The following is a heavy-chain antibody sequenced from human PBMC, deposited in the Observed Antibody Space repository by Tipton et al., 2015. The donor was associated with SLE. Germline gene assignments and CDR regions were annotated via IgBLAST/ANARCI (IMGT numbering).Heavy chain of an antibody. V-gene: IGHV3-23*01. CDR2: ISGDGGVA. J-gene: IGHJ1*01. D-gene: IGHD2-8*02. CDR3: AKLPTGVGSLAEYFQH. CDR1: GFTFSSNH. Sequence: SLRLSCAASGFTFSSNHMSWVRQAPGKGPEWVSTISGDGGVAFYAASVKGRFTISRDNSRNTLHLQMKSLGAEDTALYYCAKLPTGVGSLAEYFQHWGQGTLVTVSS.